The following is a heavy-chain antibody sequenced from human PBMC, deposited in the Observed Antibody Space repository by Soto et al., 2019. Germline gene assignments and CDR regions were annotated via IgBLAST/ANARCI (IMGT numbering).Heavy chain of an antibody. CDR3: AREAGITIFGVVNSWFDP. Sequence: EVQLVESGGGLVKPGGSLRLSCAASGFTFSSYSMDWVRQAPRKRLKWVSSISSSSYIYYGDSVKGRFTISRDNAKNSLYLQMNSLRAEDTAVYYCAREAGITIFGVVNSWFDPWGQGTLVTVSS. CDR1: GFTFSSYS. J-gene: IGHJ5*02. CDR2: ISSSSYI. V-gene: IGHV3-21*01. D-gene: IGHD3-3*01.